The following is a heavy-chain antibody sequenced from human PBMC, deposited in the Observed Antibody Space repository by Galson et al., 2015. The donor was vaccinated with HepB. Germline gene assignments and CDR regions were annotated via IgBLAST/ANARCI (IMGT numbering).Heavy chain of an antibody. CDR3: ETRGGGSYLRVAY. J-gene: IGHJ4*02. Sequence: SLRLSCAASGFTFSSYAMSWVRQAPGKGLEWVSAISGSGGSTYYADSVKGRFTISRDNSKNTLYLQMNSLRAEDTAVYYCETRGGGSYLRVAYWGQGTLVTVSS. CDR2: ISGSGGST. D-gene: IGHD1-26*01. CDR1: GFTFSSYA. V-gene: IGHV3-23*01.